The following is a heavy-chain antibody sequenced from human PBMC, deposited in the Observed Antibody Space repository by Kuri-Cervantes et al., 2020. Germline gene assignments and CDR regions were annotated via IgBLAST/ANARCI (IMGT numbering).Heavy chain of an antibody. Sequence: GGSLRLSCAASGFTVSSNYMSWVRQAPGKGLEWVSVIYSGGSTYYADSVKGRFTISRDNSKNTLYLQMNSLRAEDTAVYYCAREEFSSSGYFDYWGQGTLVTVSS. J-gene: IGHJ4*02. D-gene: IGHD6-6*01. CDR3: AREEFSSSGYFDY. CDR2: IYSGGST. CDR1: GFTVSSNY. V-gene: IGHV3-66*01.